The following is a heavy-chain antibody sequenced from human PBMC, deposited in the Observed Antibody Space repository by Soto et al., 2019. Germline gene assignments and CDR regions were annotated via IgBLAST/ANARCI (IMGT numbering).Heavy chain of an antibody. D-gene: IGHD3-10*01. CDR3: ARLLVYYYGSGSTRIGPASDY. V-gene: IGHV5-10-1*01. J-gene: IGHJ4*02. CDR2: IDPSDSYT. Sequence: PGESLKISCKGSGYSFTSYWISWVRQMPGKGLEWMGRIDPSDSYTNYSPSFQGHVTISADKSISTAYLQWSSLKASDTAMYYWARLLVYYYGSGSTRIGPASDYWGQGTLVTVSS. CDR1: GYSFTSYW.